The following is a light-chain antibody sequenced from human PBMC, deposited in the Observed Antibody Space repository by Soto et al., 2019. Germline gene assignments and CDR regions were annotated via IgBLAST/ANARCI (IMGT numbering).Light chain of an antibody. CDR1: SSNIWNNY. Sequence: QSLLTQPPSVSAAPVQKVTISCSGSSSNIWNNYVSWYQQLPGTAPKLLIYDNNKRPSGIPYRFSCSKSGTSATLGITGLQNGDEADYYCGTWDSRLXAYVLGTGTKVXV. CDR2: DNN. J-gene: IGLJ1*01. V-gene: IGLV1-51*01. CDR3: GTWDSRLXAYV.